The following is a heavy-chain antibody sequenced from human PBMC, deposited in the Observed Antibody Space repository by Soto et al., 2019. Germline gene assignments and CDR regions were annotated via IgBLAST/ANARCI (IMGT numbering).Heavy chain of an antibody. V-gene: IGHV3-23*01. D-gene: IGHD3-10*01. CDR1: GFTFSSYA. Sequence: GGSLRLSCAASGFTFSSYAMSWVRQAPGKGLEWVSAISGSGGSTYYADSVKGRFTISRDNSKNTLYLQMNSLRAEDTAVYYCAKDFPKLTYYYGSGRSQQDAFDIWGQGTMVTVSS. J-gene: IGHJ3*02. CDR2: ISGSGGST. CDR3: AKDFPKLTYYYGSGRSQQDAFDI.